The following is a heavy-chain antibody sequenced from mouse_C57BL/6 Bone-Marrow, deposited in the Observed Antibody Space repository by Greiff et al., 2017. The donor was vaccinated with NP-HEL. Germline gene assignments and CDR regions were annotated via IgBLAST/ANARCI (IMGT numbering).Heavy chain of an antibody. J-gene: IGHJ3*01. CDR3: AIYGYSGFAY. CDR2: IRNKANGYTT. Sequence: EVHLVESGGGLVQPGGSLSLSCAASGFTFTDYYMSWVRQPPGKALEWLGFIRNKANGYTTEYSASVKGRFTISRDNSQSILYLQRNARRAEDSATYYCAIYGYSGFAYWGQGTLVTVSA. V-gene: IGHV7-3*01. D-gene: IGHD1-1*02. CDR1: GFTFTDYY.